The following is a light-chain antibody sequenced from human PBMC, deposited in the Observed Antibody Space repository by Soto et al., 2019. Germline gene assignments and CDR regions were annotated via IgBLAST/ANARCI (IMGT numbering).Light chain of an antibody. CDR1: QSVPRSY. CDR2: GTS. V-gene: IGKV3-20*01. CDR3: QQYGSSIT. J-gene: IGKJ5*01. Sequence: EIVLTQXPVTLCFXAXEGXTXXXRASQSVPRSYLAWYQQKPGQAPRLLIYGTSSRATGIPDRFSGSGSGTDFTLTISRLEPEDFAVFYCQQYGSSITFGQGTRLEIK.